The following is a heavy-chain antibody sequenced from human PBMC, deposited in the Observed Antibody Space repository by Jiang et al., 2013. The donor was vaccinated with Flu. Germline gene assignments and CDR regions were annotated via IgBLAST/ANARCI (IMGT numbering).Heavy chain of an antibody. V-gene: IGHV1-2*04. CDR1: GYTFTGYY. CDR3: ARGDCSSTSCGTTPYNWFDP. J-gene: IGHJ5*02. CDR2: INPNSGGT. D-gene: IGHD2-2*01. Sequence: GAEVKKPGASVKVSCKASGYTFTGYYMHWVRQAPGQGLEWMGWINPNSGGTNYAQKFQGWVTMTRDTSISTAYMELSRLRSDDTAVYYCARGDCSSTSCGTTPYNWFDPWGQGTLVTVSS.